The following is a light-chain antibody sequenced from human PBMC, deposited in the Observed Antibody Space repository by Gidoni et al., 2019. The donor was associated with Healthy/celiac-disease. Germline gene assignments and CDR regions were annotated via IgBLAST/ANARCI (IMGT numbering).Light chain of an antibody. CDR3: QQSYSTPFT. V-gene: IGKV1-39*01. CDR1: QSISSY. Sequence: DIQMTQSPSSLSASVGDRVTITCRASQSISSYLNWYQQKPGKAPKLLIYAASSLQSGVPSRFSGSGSGTDLTLTISSLQPEDFATYYCQQSYSTPFTFGPXTKVEIK. J-gene: IGKJ3*01. CDR2: AAS.